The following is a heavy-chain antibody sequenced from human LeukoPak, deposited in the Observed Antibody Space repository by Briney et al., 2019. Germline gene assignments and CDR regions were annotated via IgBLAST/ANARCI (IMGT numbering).Heavy chain of an antibody. CDR1: GFTFSSYA. CDR2: ISGSGGST. J-gene: IGHJ6*04. CDR3: ASRDIVVVPAARYGMDV. Sequence: GGSLRLSCAASGFTFSSYAMSWVRQAPGKGLEWVSAISGSGGSTYYADSVKGRFTISRDNSKNTLYLQMNSLRAEDTAVYYCASRDIVVVPAARYGMDVWGKGPRVTVPS. D-gene: IGHD2-2*01. V-gene: IGHV3-23*01.